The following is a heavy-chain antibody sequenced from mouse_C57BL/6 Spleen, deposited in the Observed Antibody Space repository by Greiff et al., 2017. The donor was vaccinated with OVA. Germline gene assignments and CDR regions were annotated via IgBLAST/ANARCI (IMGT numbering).Heavy chain of an antibody. CDR3: ASRESTMVTTGFDY. V-gene: IGHV1-82*01. CDR1: GYAFSSSW. Sequence: VQLHQSGPELVKPGASVKISCKASGYAFSSSWMNWVKQRPGKGLEWIGRIYPGDGDPNYNGKFKGKATLTADKSSSTAYMQLSSLTSEDSAVYFCASRESTMVTTGFDYWGQGTTLTVSS. J-gene: IGHJ2*01. D-gene: IGHD2-2*01. CDR2: IYPGDGDP.